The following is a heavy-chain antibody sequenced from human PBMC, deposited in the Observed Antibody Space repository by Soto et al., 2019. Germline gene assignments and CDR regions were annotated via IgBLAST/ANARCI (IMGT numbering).Heavy chain of an antibody. D-gene: IGHD3-22*01. J-gene: IGHJ4*02. Sequence: QVQLVESGGGVVQPGRSLRLSCAASGFTFSSYAMHWVRQAPGKGLEWVAVISYDGSNKYYADSVKGRFTISRDNSKKTLYLQMKSLRAEDTAVYYCARVMTYYYDSSGYYGLDYWGQGTLVTVSS. V-gene: IGHV3-30-3*01. CDR2: ISYDGSNK. CDR1: GFTFSSYA. CDR3: ARVMTYYYDSSGYYGLDY.